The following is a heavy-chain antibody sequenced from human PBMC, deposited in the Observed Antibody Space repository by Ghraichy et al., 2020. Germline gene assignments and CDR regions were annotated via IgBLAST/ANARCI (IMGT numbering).Heavy chain of an antibody. J-gene: IGHJ4*02. Sequence: ESLNISCAVSGGSISSSNWWAWVRQPPGKGLEWIGEIFHSGTTNYSPSLKSRVTISIDKSKNQFSLKLSSVTAADTAVYYCAKSYYDSSPYYWGQGTLVTVSS. CDR1: GGSISSSNW. V-gene: IGHV4-4*02. CDR2: IFHSGTT. CDR3: AKSYYDSSPYY. D-gene: IGHD3-22*01.